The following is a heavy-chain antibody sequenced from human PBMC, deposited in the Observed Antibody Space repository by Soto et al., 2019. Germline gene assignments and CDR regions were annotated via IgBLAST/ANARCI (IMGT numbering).Heavy chain of an antibody. V-gene: IGHV1-2*02. CDR2: INPNSGGT. CDR1: GYSFTGYY. D-gene: IGHD5-12*01. J-gene: IGHJ6*02. CDR3: ARDRGYDPYYQYGMDV. Sequence: ASVKVSCKASGYSFTGYYMHWVRQAPGQGLEWMGWINPNSGGTNYAQKFQGRVTMTRDTSISTAYMELSRLTSDDTAVYYCARDRGYDPYYQYGMDVWGQGTPVTVSS.